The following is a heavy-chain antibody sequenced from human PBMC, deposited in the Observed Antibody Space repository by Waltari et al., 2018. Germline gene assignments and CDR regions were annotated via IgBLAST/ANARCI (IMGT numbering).Heavy chain of an antibody. CDR1: GYTFTSYG. J-gene: IGHJ6*02. Sequence: QVQLVQSGAEVKKPGASVKVSCKASGYTFTSYGISWVRQAPGQGLEWMGWSSAYNGNTTYAQKLQGRVTMTTDTSTSTAYMELRSLRSDDTAVYYCARGYSSGNYYMVHYYYGMDVWGQGTTVTVSS. CDR3: ARGYSSGNYYMVHYYYGMDV. V-gene: IGHV1-18*01. D-gene: IGHD3-10*01. CDR2: SSAYNGNT.